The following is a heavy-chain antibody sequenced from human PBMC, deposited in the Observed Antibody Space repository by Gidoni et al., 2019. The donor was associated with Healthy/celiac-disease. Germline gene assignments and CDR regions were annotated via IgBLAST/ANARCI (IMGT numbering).Heavy chain of an antibody. CDR1: GFPFSSYG. D-gene: IGHD3-3*01. J-gene: IGHJ4*02. Sequence: QVQLVESGGGVVQPGRSLRLFCAASGFPFSSYGMHWVRQAPGKGLEWVEVISYDGSNKDYADSVKGRFTISRDNSKNTLYLQMNSLRAEDTAVYYCAKDQDDFWSGYFSYWGQGTLVTVSS. V-gene: IGHV3-30*18. CDR3: AKDQDDFWSGYFSY. CDR2: ISYDGSNK.